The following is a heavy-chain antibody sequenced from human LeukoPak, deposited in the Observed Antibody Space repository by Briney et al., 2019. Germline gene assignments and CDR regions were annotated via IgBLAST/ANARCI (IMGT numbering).Heavy chain of an antibody. Sequence: PSQTLSLTCTVSGGSISSGGYYWSWIRQPPGKGLEWIGYIYHSGSTYYNPSLKSRVTISADRSKNQFSLKLSSVTAADTAVYYCARNPYSSSWYFDYWGQGTLVTVSS. V-gene: IGHV4-30-2*01. CDR3: ARNPYSSSWYFDY. CDR2: IYHSGST. J-gene: IGHJ4*02. D-gene: IGHD6-13*01. CDR1: GGSISSGGYY.